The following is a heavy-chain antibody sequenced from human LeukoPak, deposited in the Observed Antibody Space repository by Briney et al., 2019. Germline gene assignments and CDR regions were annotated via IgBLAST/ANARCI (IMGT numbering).Heavy chain of an antibody. CDR2: ICSSSSYI. D-gene: IGHD6-13*01. Sequence: GGSLRLSCAASGFTFSSYSMNWVRQAPGKGLEWVSSICSSSSYIYYADTVKGRFTISRDNAKNSLYLQMNSLRAEDTAVYYCARERGGMYSSSWYLLLDYWGPGTLVTVSS. CDR3: ARERGGMYSSSWYLLLDY. CDR1: GFTFSSYS. J-gene: IGHJ4*02. V-gene: IGHV3-21*01.